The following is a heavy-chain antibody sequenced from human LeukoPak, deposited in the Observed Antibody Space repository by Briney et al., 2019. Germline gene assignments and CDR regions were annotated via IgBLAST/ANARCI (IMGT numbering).Heavy chain of an antibody. CDR3: ARGCVVGDYVIDS. D-gene: IGHD4-17*01. CDR1: GGSFSDYY. CDR2: INHSGSI. V-gene: IGHV4-34*01. J-gene: IGHJ4*02. Sequence: PSETLSLTCAVYGGSFSDYYWSWIRQPPGKGLEWIGEINHSGSINYNPSLKSRVTMSVDTSKNQFSLKLTSMTAADTALYYCARGCVVGDYVIDSWGQGTLVTVSS.